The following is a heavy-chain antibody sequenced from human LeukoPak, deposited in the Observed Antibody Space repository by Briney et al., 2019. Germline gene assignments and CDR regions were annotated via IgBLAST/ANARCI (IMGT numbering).Heavy chain of an antibody. D-gene: IGHD3-10*01. Sequence: GGSLGLSCAASGFTFSSYRMNWVRQAPGKGLEWVSYISSSSSTIYYADSVKGRFTISRDNAKNSLYLQMNSLRAEDTAVYYCAREGYYGSGSFFDYWGQGTLVTVSS. CDR2: ISSSSSTI. V-gene: IGHV3-48*01. CDR1: GFTFSSYR. CDR3: AREGYYGSGSFFDY. J-gene: IGHJ4*02.